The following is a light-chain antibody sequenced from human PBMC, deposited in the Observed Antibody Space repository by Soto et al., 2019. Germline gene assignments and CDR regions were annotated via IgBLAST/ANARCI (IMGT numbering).Light chain of an antibody. CDR3: QQYSSSPLMYT. CDR2: GAS. V-gene: IGKV3-20*01. J-gene: IGKJ2*01. Sequence: VLTQSPGTLSLSPGERATLSCRASQSVSSSLAWYQKKPGQAPRLLIYGASSRATGIPDRFSGSGCGTDFTLTISRREPEDFAVYYCQQYSSSPLMYTFGQGTKLEIK. CDR1: QSVSSS.